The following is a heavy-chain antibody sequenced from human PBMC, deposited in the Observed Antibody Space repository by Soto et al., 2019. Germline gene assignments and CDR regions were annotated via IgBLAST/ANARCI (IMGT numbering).Heavy chain of an antibody. Sequence: ASVKVSCKASGYSFTDYRIHWVRQAPGQGLEWLGRINPKSGGTSTAQKFQGWVTMTTDTSISTASMELTRLTSDDTAIYYCARGDSTDCSNGVCSFFYNHDMDVWGQGTTGTVSS. D-gene: IGHD2-8*01. CDR3: ARGDSTDCSNGVCSFFYNHDMDV. CDR1: GYSFTDYR. CDR2: INPKSGGT. J-gene: IGHJ6*02. V-gene: IGHV1-2*04.